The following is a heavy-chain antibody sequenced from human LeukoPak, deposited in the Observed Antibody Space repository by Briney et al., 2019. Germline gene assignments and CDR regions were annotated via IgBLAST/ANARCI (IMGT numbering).Heavy chain of an antibody. V-gene: IGHV4-59*01. Sequence: PSETLSLTCTVSGGSISSYYWSWIRQPPGKGLEWIGYIYYSGSTNYNPSLKSRVTISVDTSKNQFSLKLSSVTAADTAVYYCARSYGSGSQSRAFDIWGQGTMVTVSS. CDR1: GGSISSYY. J-gene: IGHJ3*02. CDR2: IYYSGST. CDR3: ARSYGSGSQSRAFDI. D-gene: IGHD3-10*01.